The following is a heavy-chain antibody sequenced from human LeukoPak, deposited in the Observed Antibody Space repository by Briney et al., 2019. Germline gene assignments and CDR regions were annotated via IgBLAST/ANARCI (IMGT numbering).Heavy chain of an antibody. V-gene: IGHV3-23*01. CDR3: AKVGGATYISRGRFDS. Sequence: GGSLRLSCAASGFTFNNYAMTWVRQAPGKGLEWVSSITSSSSNAYYADSVKGRFTISRDNSKNTLYLQMHSLRAADTAVYYCAKVGGATYISRGRFDSWGQGTLVTVSS. D-gene: IGHD1-26*01. CDR2: ITSSSSNA. J-gene: IGHJ5*01. CDR1: GFTFNNYA.